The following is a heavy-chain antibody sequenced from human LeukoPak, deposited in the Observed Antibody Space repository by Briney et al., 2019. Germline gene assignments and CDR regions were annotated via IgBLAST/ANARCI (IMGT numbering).Heavy chain of an antibody. CDR1: GGSISSYY. Sequence: SETLSLTCTVSGGSISSYYWSWIRQPPGKGLEWIGYIYYSGSTIYNPSLKSRVTISVDTSKNQFSLKLSSVTAADTAVYYCASSNFSGLFDYWGQGTLVTVSS. D-gene: IGHD2-15*01. CDR3: ASSNFSGLFDY. CDR2: IYYSGST. J-gene: IGHJ4*02. V-gene: IGHV4-59*01.